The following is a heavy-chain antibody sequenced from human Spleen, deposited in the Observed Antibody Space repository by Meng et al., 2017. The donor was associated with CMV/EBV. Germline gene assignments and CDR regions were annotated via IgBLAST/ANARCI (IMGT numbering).Heavy chain of an antibody. D-gene: IGHD5-24*01. J-gene: IGHJ4*02. V-gene: IGHV3-30-3*01. CDR3: ARGGVEMAPGNFDY. CDR1: GFTFSSYA. CDR2: ISYDGSNK. Sequence: QVRLAEVGGGVLQPGRSLRLSCAASGFTFSSYAMHWVRQAPGKGLEWVAVISYDGSNKYYADSVKGRFTISRDNSKNTLYLQMNSLRAEDTAVYYCARGGVEMAPGNFDYWGQGTLVTVSS.